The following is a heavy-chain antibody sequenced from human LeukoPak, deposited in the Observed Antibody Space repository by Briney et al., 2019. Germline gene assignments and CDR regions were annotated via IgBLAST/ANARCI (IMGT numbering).Heavy chain of an antibody. CDR1: GFIFSNYS. V-gene: IGHV3-48*01. D-gene: IGHD3-10*01. J-gene: IGHJ4*02. Sequence: PGGSLRLSCAASGFIFSNYSMDWVRQAPGKGLEWVSYISSSSSTIYYADSVKGRFTISRDNAQNSLYLQMNNLRAEDTAVYYCARDRWFGESLPAHFDYWGQGTLVTVSS. CDR2: ISSSSSTI. CDR3: ARDRWFGESLPAHFDY.